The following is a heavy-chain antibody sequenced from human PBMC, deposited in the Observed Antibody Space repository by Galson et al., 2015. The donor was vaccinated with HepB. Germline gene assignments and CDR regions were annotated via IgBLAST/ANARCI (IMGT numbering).Heavy chain of an antibody. CDR3: ARIGEDCGGDCYWAFVI. CDR2: INTNTGNP. D-gene: IGHD2-21*01. J-gene: IGHJ3*02. V-gene: IGHV7-4-1*02. Sequence: SVKVSCKASGYTFTSYAMNWVRQAPGQGLEWMGWINTNTGNPTYAQGFTGRFVFSLDTSVSTAYLQISSLKAEDTAVYYCARIGEDCGGDCYWAFVIWGQGTMVAVS. CDR1: GYTFTSYA.